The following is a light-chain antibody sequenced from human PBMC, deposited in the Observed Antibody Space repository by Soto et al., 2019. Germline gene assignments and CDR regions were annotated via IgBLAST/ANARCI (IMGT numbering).Light chain of an antibody. CDR1: SVDVGGFEY. Sequence: QSALTQPASVSGSPGQSIAISCTGTSVDVGGFEYVSWYQQHPGKVPKLMIYDVNNRPSGVFNRFSGSKSGNTASLTISGLQAEDEADYFCSSYTSSNTYGFGTGTKVTVL. CDR3: SSYTSSNTYG. J-gene: IGLJ1*01. V-gene: IGLV2-14*03. CDR2: DVN.